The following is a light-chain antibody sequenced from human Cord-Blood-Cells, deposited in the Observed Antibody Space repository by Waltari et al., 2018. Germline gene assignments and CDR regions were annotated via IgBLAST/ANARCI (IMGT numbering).Light chain of an antibody. CDR1: QSVLYSSNNKNY. CDR3: QKYYSTPRT. J-gene: IGKJ4*01. Sequence: DFVMNQSPDSLAVSLGARAPINCTPSQSVLYSSNNKNYVAWYQQKTGQPPKLLIYWASTRESGVPDRFSGSGSGTDFTLTISSLQAEDVAVYYCQKYYSTPRTFGGGTKVEIK. V-gene: IGKV4-1*01. CDR2: WAS.